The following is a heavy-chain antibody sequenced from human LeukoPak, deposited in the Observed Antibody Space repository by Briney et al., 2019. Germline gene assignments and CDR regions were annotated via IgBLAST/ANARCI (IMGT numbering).Heavy chain of an antibody. D-gene: IGHD5-12*01. V-gene: IGHV4-39*07. CDR3: ARSRWKGVATWVDY. CDR2: IYYSGST. J-gene: IGHJ4*02. Sequence: SETRCLTGTVSGGSIGSSGYYWGWIRQPPGKGLDWVGSIYYSGSTYYKPSLKSRVTISVDTSKNQFSLKLSSVTAADTAVYYCARSRWKGVATWVDYWGQGTLVTVSS. CDR1: GGSIGSSGYY.